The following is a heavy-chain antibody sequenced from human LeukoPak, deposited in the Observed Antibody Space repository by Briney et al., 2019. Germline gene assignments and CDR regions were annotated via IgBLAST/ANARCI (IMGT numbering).Heavy chain of an antibody. D-gene: IGHD3-22*01. Sequence: SETLSLTCTVSGGSISSYYWSWIRQPAGKGLEWIGRIYTSGSTNYNPSLKSRVTMSVDTSKNQFSLKLSSVTAADTAVYYCARDYYDSSGYYYDYWGQGTLVTVSS. CDR1: GGSISSYY. CDR3: ARDYYDSSGYYYDY. CDR2: IYTSGST. V-gene: IGHV4-4*07. J-gene: IGHJ4*02.